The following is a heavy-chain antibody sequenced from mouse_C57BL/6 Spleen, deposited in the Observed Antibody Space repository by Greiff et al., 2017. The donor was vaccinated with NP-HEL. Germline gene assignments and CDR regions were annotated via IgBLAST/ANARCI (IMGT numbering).Heavy chain of an antibody. V-gene: IGHV1-82*01. CDR2: IYPGDGDT. Sequence: VQLQQSGPELVKPGASVKISCKASGYAFSSSWMNWVKQRPGKGLEWIGRIYPGDGDTNYNGKFKGKATLTADNSSSTAYMQLSSLTSEDSAVYFCARRYDYDDWFAYWGQGTLVTVSA. CDR1: GYAFSSSW. J-gene: IGHJ3*01. CDR3: ARRYDYDDWFAY. D-gene: IGHD2-4*01.